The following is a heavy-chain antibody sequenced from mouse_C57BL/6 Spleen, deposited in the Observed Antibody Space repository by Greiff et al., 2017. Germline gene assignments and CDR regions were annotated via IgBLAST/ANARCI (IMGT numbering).Heavy chain of an antibody. D-gene: IGHD1-1*01. V-gene: IGHV1-66*01. Sequence: QVQLQQSGPELVKPGASVKISCKASGYSFTSYYIHWVKQRPGQGLEWIGWIYPGSGNTKYNEKFKGKATLTADTSSSTAYMQLSSLTSEDSAVYYCARGDYYGSSYLYWYFDVWGTGTTVTVSS. CDR2: IYPGSGNT. CDR3: ARGDYYGSSYLYWYFDV. CDR1: GYSFTSYY. J-gene: IGHJ1*03.